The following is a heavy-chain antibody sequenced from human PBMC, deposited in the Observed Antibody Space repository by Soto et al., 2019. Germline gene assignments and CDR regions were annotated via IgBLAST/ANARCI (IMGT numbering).Heavy chain of an antibody. Sequence: GGSLRLSCGASGFTFSDYYMSWIRQAPGKGLEWVSYISSSGSSTYSADSVKGRFTISRDNAKNSLYLQMDSLRAEDTAVYYCAKYRTVLADYFDYWGQGALVTVSS. CDR2: ISSSGSST. CDR3: AKYRTVLADYFDY. J-gene: IGHJ4*02. V-gene: IGHV3-11*01. CDR1: GFTFSDYY. D-gene: IGHD3-3*01.